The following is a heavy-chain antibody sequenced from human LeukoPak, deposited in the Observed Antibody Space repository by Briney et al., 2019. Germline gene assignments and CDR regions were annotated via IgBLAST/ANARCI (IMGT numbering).Heavy chain of an antibody. CDR2: ISGAGGST. CDR3: ARDRYSCDSGGRDQSVDY. D-gene: IGHD3-22*01. CDR1: GFTFSCYA. J-gene: IGHJ4*02. V-gene: IGHV3-23*01. Sequence: GGSLRLSCGASGFTFSCYAMTWVRQAPGRGLEWVSTISGAGGSTHYVDSVKGRFTISRDNSKNTLYLQMNRLRAEDTAVYYCARDRYSCDSGGRDQSVDYWGQGTLVTVSS.